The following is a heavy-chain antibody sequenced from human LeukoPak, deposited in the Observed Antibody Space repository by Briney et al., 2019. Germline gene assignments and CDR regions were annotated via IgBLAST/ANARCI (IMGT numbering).Heavy chain of an antibody. V-gene: IGHV1-18*01. D-gene: IGHD5-12*01. CDR2: ISAYNGNT. CDR1: GYTFTSYG. Sequence: GASVKVSCKASGYTFTSYGISWVRQAPGQGLEWMGWISAYNGNTNYAQKLQGRVTMTTDTSTTTAYMELRRLRPDDTAVYYCARDSQLDVVATGAWGQGTMVTVSS. CDR3: ARDSQLDVVATGA. J-gene: IGHJ3*01.